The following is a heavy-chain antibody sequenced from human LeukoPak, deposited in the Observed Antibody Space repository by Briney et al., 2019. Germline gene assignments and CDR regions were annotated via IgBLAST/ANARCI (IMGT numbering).Heavy chain of an antibody. J-gene: IGHJ4*02. V-gene: IGHV1-46*01. CDR1: GYTLTSYA. CDR3: ARDWRTLGYSSGWSPGYFDY. Sequence: ASVKVSCKASGYTLTSYAMHWVRQAPGQGLEWMGIINPSGGSTSYAQKFQGRVTMTRDTSTSTVYMELSSLRSEDTAVYYCARDWRTLGYSSGWSPGYFDYWGQGTLVTVSS. CDR2: INPSGGST. D-gene: IGHD6-19*01.